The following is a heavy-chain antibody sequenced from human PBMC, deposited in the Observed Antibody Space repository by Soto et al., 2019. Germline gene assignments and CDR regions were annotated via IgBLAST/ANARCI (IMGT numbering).Heavy chain of an antibody. CDR3: ARYCSGGSCYDDYYYYYGMDV. CDR2: IIPIFGTA. Sequence: ASVKVSCKASGGTFSSYAISWVRQAPGQGLEWMGGIIPIFGTANYAQKFQGRVTITADESTSTAYMELSSLRSEDTAVYYCARYCSGGSCYDDYYYYYGMDVWGQGTTVTVSS. V-gene: IGHV1-69*13. J-gene: IGHJ6*02. D-gene: IGHD2-15*01. CDR1: GGTFSSYA.